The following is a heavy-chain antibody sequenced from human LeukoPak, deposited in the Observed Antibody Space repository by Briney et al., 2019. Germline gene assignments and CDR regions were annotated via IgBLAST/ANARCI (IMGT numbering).Heavy chain of an antibody. CDR3: AREYCSSTSCSGGWWFDP. CDR1: GYTFTSYD. V-gene: IGHV1-8*01. J-gene: IGHJ5*02. CDR2: MNANSGNT. Sequence: ASVKVSCKASGYTFTSYDINWVRQATGQGLEWMGWMNANSGNTGYAQKLQGRVTMTRDTSISTAYMELSSLRPEDTAVYYCAREYCSSTSCSGGWWFDPWGQGTLVTVSS. D-gene: IGHD2-2*01.